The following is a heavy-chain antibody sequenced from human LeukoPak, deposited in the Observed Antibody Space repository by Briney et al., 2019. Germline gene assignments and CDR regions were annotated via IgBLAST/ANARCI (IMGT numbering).Heavy chain of an antibody. J-gene: IGHJ4*02. Sequence: ASVMVSCKASGYTFTAYYMHWVRQAPGQGLEWMGWINPKSGGTNYAQKFQGRVTMTRDTSTSTAYMDLSTLRSDDTAVYYCARGLSYFDTSAYSDWGQGTLVTVSS. CDR2: INPKSGGT. CDR1: GYTFTAYY. D-gene: IGHD3-22*01. CDR3: ARGLSYFDTSAYSD. V-gene: IGHV1-2*02.